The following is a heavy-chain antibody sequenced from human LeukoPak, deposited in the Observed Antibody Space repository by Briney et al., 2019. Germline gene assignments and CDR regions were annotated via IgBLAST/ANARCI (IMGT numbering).Heavy chain of an antibody. D-gene: IGHD6-6*01. V-gene: IGHV3-23*01. CDR3: AKDRSIAARRAFYI. J-gene: IGHJ3*02. Sequence: QSGGSLRLSCAASGFTFSSYAMSWVRQAPGKGLEWVSAISGSATNTYYADSVKGRFTISRDNSKNTLHLQMNSLRAEDTAVYYCAKDRSIAARRAFYIWGRRTMVTVSS. CDR2: ISGSATNT. CDR1: GFTFSSYA.